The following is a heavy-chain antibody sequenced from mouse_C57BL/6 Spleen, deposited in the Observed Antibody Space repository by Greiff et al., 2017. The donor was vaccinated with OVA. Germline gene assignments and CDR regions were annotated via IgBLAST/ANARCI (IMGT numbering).Heavy chain of an antibody. J-gene: IGHJ3*01. CDR2: IDPSDSYT. Sequence: QVQLQQPGAELVMPGASVKLSCKASGYTFTSYWMHWVKQRPGQGLEWIGEIDPSDSYTNYNQKFKGKSTLTVDKSSSTAYMQLSSLTSEDSAVYYCARRSKNPAWFAYWGQGTLVTVSA. CDR1: GYTFTSYW. CDR3: ARRSKNPAWFAY. V-gene: IGHV1-69*01. D-gene: IGHD2-5*01.